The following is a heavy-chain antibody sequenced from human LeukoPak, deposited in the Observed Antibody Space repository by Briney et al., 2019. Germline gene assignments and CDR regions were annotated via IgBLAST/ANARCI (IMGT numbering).Heavy chain of an antibody. J-gene: IGHJ4*02. CDR1: GGSFSGYY. Sequence: SETLSLTCAVYGGSFSGYYWSWIRQPPGKGLEWIGEISHSGGTNYNPSLKSRVSISVDTSKNQFSLKLSSVTAADTAVYYCARRGLWSGYYCFDYWGPGTLVTVSS. CDR3: ARRGLWSGYYCFDY. D-gene: IGHD3-3*01. V-gene: IGHV4-34*01. CDR2: ISHSGGT.